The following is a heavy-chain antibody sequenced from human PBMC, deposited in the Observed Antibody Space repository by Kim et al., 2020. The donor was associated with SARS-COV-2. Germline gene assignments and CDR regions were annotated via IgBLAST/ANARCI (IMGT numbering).Heavy chain of an antibody. J-gene: IGHJ4*02. D-gene: IGHD6-6*01. CDR2: ISGYTGNT. CDR1: GYSFTYYG. V-gene: IGHV1-18*01. CDR3: ARDLPRTTTSYYLDS. Sequence: ASVKVSCKTSGYSFTYYGISWVRQAPGQGFEWMGWISGYTGNTNYTQKFQGRVTMTADTSTNIAYMELRTLSPDDTAIYYCARDLPRTTTSYYLDSWGQGTLVTVSS.